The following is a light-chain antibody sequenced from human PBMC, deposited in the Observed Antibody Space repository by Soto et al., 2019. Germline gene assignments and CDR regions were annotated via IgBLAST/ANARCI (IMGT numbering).Light chain of an antibody. V-gene: IGKV3-20*01. CDR3: QQYGSSPGNT. CDR2: GAS. CDR1: QSVSSSY. J-gene: IGKJ2*01. Sequence: EIVLTQSPGTLSLSPGERATLSCRASQSVSSSYLARYQQKPGQAPRLLIYGASSRATGIPDRFSGSGSGTDFTLTISRLEPEDFAVYYCQQYGSSPGNTFGQGTKLEIK.